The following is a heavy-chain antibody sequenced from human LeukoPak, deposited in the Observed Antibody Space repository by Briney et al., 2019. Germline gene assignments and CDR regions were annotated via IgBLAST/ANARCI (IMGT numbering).Heavy chain of an antibody. V-gene: IGHV3-23*01. CDR2: ISGSGGST. J-gene: IGHJ4*02. CDR3: AGGGNWLLDY. D-gene: IGHD3-9*01. Sequence: GGSLRLSCAASGFTFSSYAMSWVRQAPGKGLEWVSAISGSGGSTYYADSVKGRFTISRDNAKNSLYLQMNSLRAEDTAVYYCAGGGNWLLDYWGQGTLVTVSS. CDR1: GFTFSSYA.